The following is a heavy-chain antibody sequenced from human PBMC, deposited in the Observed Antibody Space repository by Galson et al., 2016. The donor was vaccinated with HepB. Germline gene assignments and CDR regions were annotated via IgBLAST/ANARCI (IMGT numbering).Heavy chain of an antibody. V-gene: IGHV3-48*02. D-gene: IGHD3-9*01. CDR3: ARGYYDNSFDY. Sequence: SLRLSCAASGFTFTSYSMSWVRQAPGKGLEWVSFIGGFSNPVYYADSVKGRFTISRDNDRTSLYLQMSSLRDEDTAVYYCARGYYDNSFDYLGQGALVTVSS. CDR2: IGGFSNPV. J-gene: IGHJ4*02. CDR1: GFTFTSYS.